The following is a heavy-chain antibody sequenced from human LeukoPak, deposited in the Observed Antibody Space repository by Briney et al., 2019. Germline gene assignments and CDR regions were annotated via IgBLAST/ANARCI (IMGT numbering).Heavy chain of an antibody. CDR1: GFTFSSYA. J-gene: IGHJ4*02. CDR2: ISYDGSNK. Sequence: GGSLRLSCAASGFTFSSYAMHWVRQAPGKGLEWVAIISYDGSNKYYADSVKGRFTISRDSSKNTLYLQINGLRAEDTAVYYCARETEGVDYWGQGTLVTVSS. D-gene: IGHD3-16*01. CDR3: ARETEGVDY. V-gene: IGHV3-30-3*01.